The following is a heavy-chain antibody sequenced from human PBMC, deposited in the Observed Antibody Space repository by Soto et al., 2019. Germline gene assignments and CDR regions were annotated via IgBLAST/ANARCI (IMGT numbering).Heavy chain of an antibody. CDR3: AKLQTPMRYYFDY. J-gene: IGHJ4*02. CDR1: GFTFSRYG. V-gene: IGHV3-30*18. CDR2: ISYDGSNK. D-gene: IGHD2-8*01. Sequence: QVQLVESGGGVVQPGRSLRLSCAASGFTFSRYGMHWVRQAPGKGLEGVAVISYDGSNKYYADSVKSRFTISRDNSKNTLYLQMISLRAEDTAEYYGAKLQTPMRYYFDYLGPGTLVNGSS.